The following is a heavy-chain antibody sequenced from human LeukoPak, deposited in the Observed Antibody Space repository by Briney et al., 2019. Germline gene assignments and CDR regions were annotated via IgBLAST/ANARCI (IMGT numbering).Heavy chain of an antibody. CDR3: ATWPGGWYGEDS. D-gene: IGHD6-19*01. CDR2: IYGGDST. J-gene: IGHJ4*02. Sequence: GGSLRLSCTASGFTVSGNFMSWVRQAPGKGLECVSVIYGGDSTYYADSVKGRFTISRDTSKNTLYLQMNSLRADDTAVYYCATWPGGWYGEDSWGQGTLVTVSS. CDR1: GFTVSGNF. V-gene: IGHV3-53*01.